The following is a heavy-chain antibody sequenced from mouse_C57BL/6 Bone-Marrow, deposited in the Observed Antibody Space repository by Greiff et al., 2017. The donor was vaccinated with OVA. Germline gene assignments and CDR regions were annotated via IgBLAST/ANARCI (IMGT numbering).Heavy chain of an antibody. J-gene: IGHJ2*01. CDR1: GYSITSGYY. D-gene: IGHD2-3*01. CDR3: AGLSLFDY. Sequence: VQLKESGPGLVKPSQSLSLTCSVTGYSITSGYYWNWIRQFPGNKLEWMGYISYDGSNNYNPSLKNRISITRDTSKNQFFLKLNSVTTEDTATYYCAGLSLFDYWGQGTTLTVSS. CDR2: ISYDGSN. V-gene: IGHV3-6*01.